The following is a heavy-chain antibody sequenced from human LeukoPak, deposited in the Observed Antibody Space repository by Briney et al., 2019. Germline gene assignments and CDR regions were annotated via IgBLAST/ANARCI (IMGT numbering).Heavy chain of an antibody. CDR2: IYYSGST. D-gene: IGHD3-22*01. V-gene: IGHV4-61*01. Sequence: SETLSLTCTVSGGSVSSGSYYWSWIRQPPGKGLEWIGYIYYSGSTNYNPSLKSRVTISVDTSKNQFSLKLSSVTAADTAVYYCARSGSGYDFEYWGQGTLVTVSS. CDR1: GGSVSSGSYY. J-gene: IGHJ4*02. CDR3: ARSGSGYDFEY.